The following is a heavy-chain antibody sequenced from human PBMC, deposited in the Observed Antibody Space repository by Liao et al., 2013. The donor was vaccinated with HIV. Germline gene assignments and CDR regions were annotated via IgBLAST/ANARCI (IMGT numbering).Heavy chain of an antibody. CDR3: ARRQDFYDSSGYYYYYMDV. Sequence: QLQLQESGPGLVKPSETLSLTCTVSGGSISTSSYYWGWIRQSPGKGLEWIGEMNHSGTTNYNPSLKSRVTISVDTSNNQFSLNLSSVTAADTAVYYCARRQDFYDSSGYYYYYMDVWGKGTTVTVSS. CDR1: GGSISTSSYY. D-gene: IGHD3-22*01. J-gene: IGHJ6*03. V-gene: IGHV4-39*07. CDR2: MNHSGTT.